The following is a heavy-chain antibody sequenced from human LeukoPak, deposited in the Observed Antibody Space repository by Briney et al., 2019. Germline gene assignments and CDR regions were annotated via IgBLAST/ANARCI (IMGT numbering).Heavy chain of an antibody. CDR3: TRDRTVRGLRWFDP. Sequence: GGSLRLSCAALGFTLSSYRMNWVRQAPGKGLEWVSSISSSSPIYYADSVKGRFTISRDNARNSLYPEMNSLRAEVTAVYYCTRDRTVRGLRWFDPWVQGTLVTVSS. CDR2: ISSSSPI. V-gene: IGHV3-48*04. D-gene: IGHD3-10*01. J-gene: IGHJ5*02. CDR1: GFTLSSYR.